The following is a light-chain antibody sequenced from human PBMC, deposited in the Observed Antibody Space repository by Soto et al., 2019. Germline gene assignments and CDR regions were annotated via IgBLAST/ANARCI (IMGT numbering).Light chain of an antibody. CDR2: KAS. Sequence: DIQMTQSPSILSASVGDRVTITCRASQSISSWLAWYQQKPGKAPNLLIHKASHLESGVPSRFSGSGSGTEFILTISSLQPDDSATYYCQRYNNYSPWTFGQGTKVDIK. CDR1: QSISSW. CDR3: QRYNNYSPWT. J-gene: IGKJ1*01. V-gene: IGKV1-5*03.